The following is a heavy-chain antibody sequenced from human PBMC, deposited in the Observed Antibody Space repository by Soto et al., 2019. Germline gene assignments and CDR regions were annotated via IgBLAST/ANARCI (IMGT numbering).Heavy chain of an antibody. CDR3: ASFTMITFGGAPLDY. D-gene: IGHD3-16*01. V-gene: IGHV3-21*01. Sequence: EVQLVESGGGLVKPGGSLRLSCAASGFTFSSYSMNWVRQAPGKGLEWVSSISSSSSYIYYADSVKGRFTISRDNAKNSRYVQMNGLRAEDTAVYYGASFTMITFGGAPLDYWGQGTLVTVSS. CDR1: GFTFSSYS. J-gene: IGHJ4*02. CDR2: ISSSSSYI.